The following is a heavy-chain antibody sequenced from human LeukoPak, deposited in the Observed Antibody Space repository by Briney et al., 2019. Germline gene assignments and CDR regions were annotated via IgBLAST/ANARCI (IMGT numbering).Heavy chain of an antibody. CDR1: GFTFSGHW. CDR2: IKQDGSDK. J-gene: IGHJ4*02. V-gene: IGHV3-7*01. Sequence: GGFLRLSCAASGFTFSGHWMSWVRQAPAKGLEWVANIKQDGSDKHYVDSVKGRFTISRDNAKNSLYLEMNSLRPEDTAVYYCARWVGDGYDYWGLGTLVTVSS. D-gene: IGHD5-24*01. CDR3: ARWVGDGYDY.